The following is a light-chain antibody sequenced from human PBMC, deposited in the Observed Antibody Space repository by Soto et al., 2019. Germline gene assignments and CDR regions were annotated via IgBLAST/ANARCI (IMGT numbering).Light chain of an antibody. V-gene: IGKV3-15*01. CDR2: GAS. J-gene: IGKJ1*01. Sequence: EIVMTQSPATLSVSPGERATLSCWASQSVSSNLAWYQHKPGQAPRLHIFGASTRATGIPARFSGSGSGTAFTLTISSLQSEDFAVYYCQQYDNWPPWTFGQGTKVDIK. CDR1: QSVSSN. CDR3: QQYDNWPPWT.